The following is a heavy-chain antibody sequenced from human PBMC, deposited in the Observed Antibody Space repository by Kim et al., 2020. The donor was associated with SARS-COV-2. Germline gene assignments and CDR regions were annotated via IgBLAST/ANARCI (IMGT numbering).Heavy chain of an antibody. CDR2: ISSSSSYI. Sequence: GGSLRLSCAASGFTFSSYSMNWVRQAPGKGLEWVSSISSSSSYIYYADSVKGRFTISRDNAKNSLYLQMNSLRAEDTAVYYCARARYYYDSSEAFDIWGQGTMVTVSS. V-gene: IGHV3-21*01. CDR1: GFTFSSYS. J-gene: IGHJ3*02. D-gene: IGHD3-22*01. CDR3: ARARYYYDSSEAFDI.